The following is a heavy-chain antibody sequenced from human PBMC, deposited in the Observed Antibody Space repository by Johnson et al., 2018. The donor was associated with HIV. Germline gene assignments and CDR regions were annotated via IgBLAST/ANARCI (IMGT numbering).Heavy chain of an antibody. J-gene: IGHJ3*02. CDR3: AREGAWEVRPGAFDI. D-gene: IGHD1-26*01. Sequence: VQLVESGGGLVQPGGSLRLSCAASGFTVSSNYMSWVRQAPGKGLAWVSVIYSGGSIYYADSVKGRFSISRDNSKNTLYLQLNSLRVEDTEVYYCAREGAWEVRPGAFDIWGQGTMVTVSS. CDR1: GFTVSSNY. V-gene: IGHV3-66*01. CDR2: IYSGGSI.